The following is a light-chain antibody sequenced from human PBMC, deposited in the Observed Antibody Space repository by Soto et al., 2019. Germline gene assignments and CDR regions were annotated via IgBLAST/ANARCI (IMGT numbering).Light chain of an antibody. Sequence: ARLSGTASKTESGNYLEWYQQKPGEAPRTLNHSEFSSANGIPDRFRGRGTGNKFTPPISRLEPEDFSVYYCSQYSHWPLTFGGGTKVDIK. CDR2: SEF. J-gene: IGKJ4*01. V-gene: IGKV3-20*01. CDR1: KTESGNY. CDR3: SQYSHWPLT.